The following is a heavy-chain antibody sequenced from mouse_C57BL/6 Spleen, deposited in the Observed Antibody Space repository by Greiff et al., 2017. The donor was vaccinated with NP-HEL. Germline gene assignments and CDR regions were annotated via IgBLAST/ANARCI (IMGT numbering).Heavy chain of an antibody. CDR2: INPNYGTT. Sequence: VQLQQSGPELVKPGASVKISCKASGYSFTDYNMNWVKQSNGKSLEWIGVINPNYGTTSYNQKFKGKATLTVDKSSSTAKMQIKSLTSEDSAVYYCTRYLLSGAMDYWGQGTSVTVSS. CDR3: TRYLLSGAMDY. D-gene: IGHD2-10*01. J-gene: IGHJ4*01. V-gene: IGHV1-39*01. CDR1: GYSFTDYN.